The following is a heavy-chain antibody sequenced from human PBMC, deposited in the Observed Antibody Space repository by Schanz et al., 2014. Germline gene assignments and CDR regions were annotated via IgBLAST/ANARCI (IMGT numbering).Heavy chain of an antibody. J-gene: IGHJ4*02. Sequence: EVQLVESGGGLVQPGGSLRLSCAASGFTFSDSCMHWVRQAPGKGLVWVSGISWNSGSIGYEDSVKGRFTISRDNAKNSLYLQMNSLRAEDTALYFCVKDIYDFWSGNFDYWGQGTLVTVS. CDR2: ISWNSGSI. CDR3: VKDIYDFWSGNFDY. CDR1: GFTFSDSC. V-gene: IGHV3-9*01. D-gene: IGHD3-3*01.